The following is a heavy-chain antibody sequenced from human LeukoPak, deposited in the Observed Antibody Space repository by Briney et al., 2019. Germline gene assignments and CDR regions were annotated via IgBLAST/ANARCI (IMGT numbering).Heavy chain of an antibody. Sequence: SETLSLTCAVYGGSFSGYYWSWIRQPPGKGLEWIGEINHSGSTNYNPSLKSRVTISVDTSKNQFSLKLSSVTAADTAVYYCARRIYYGSGSYYNWFDPWGQGTLVTISS. CDR1: GGSFSGYY. CDR2: INHSGST. CDR3: ARRIYYGSGSYYNWFDP. D-gene: IGHD3-10*01. J-gene: IGHJ5*02. V-gene: IGHV4-34*01.